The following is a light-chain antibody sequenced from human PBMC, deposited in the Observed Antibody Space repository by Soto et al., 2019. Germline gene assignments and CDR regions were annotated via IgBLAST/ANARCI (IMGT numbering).Light chain of an antibody. CDR3: CSYAGKCTYTWV. CDR1: SSDVGGYDY. Sequence: QSALTQPHSVSGSPGRSVTISCTGTSSDVGGYDYVSWYQQHPGKAPKLLIYDVNKRPSGVPDRFSGSKSGNTASLTVSGVQAQDEADYFCCSYAGKCTYTWVFGGGTKLTVL. CDR2: DVN. V-gene: IGLV2-11*01. J-gene: IGLJ3*02.